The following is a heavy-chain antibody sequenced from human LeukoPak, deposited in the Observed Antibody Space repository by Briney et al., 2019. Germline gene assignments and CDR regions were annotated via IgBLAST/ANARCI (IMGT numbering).Heavy chain of an antibody. CDR2: ISAYNGNT. CDR3: ASANCSGGSCYLPLSDY. Sequence: ASVKVSCKASGYTFTSYGISWVRQAPGQGLEWMGWISAYNGNTNYAQKLQGRVTMTTDTSTSTAYMELSSLRSEDTAVYYCASANCSGGSCYLPLSDYWGQGTLVTVSS. D-gene: IGHD2-15*01. J-gene: IGHJ4*02. CDR1: GYTFTSYG. V-gene: IGHV1-18*01.